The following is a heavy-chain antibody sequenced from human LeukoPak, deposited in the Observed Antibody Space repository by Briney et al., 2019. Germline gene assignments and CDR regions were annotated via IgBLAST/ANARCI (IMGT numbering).Heavy chain of an antibody. CDR2: IHTSGST. V-gene: IGHV4-4*07. J-gene: IGHJ2*01. Sequence: SETLSLTCAVYGGSFSGYYWSWIRQPAGKGLEWMWRIHTSGSTNYNPSLKSRVTISVDTSKNQFSLKLSSVTAADTAVYYCARDRTVFGVEIPWYFDLWGRGTLVTVSS. CDR3: ARDRTVFGVEIPWYFDL. CDR1: GGSFSGYY. D-gene: IGHD3-3*01.